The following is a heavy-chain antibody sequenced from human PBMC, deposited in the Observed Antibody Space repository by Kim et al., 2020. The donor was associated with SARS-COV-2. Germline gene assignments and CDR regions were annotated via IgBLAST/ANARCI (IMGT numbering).Heavy chain of an antibody. Sequence: GGSLRLSCAGSGFNFNDYAMHWVRQAPGKGLEWVSGISWNSDGMLYGNSVKGRFTISRDKGKKSLYLQMNNLRPEDTAFYYCARRTGSGWYFDLWGRGTLVTVSS. CDR3: ARRTGSGWYFDL. CDR1: GFNFNDYA. J-gene: IGHJ2*01. CDR2: ISWNSDGM. V-gene: IGHV3-9*01. D-gene: IGHD3-3*01.